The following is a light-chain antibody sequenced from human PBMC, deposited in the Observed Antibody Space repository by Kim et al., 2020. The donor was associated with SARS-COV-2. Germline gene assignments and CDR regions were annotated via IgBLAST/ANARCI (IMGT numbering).Light chain of an antibody. CDR3: ATWDDSLNGWV. CDR1: NSNIGSNA. CDR2: SNN. J-gene: IGLJ3*02. V-gene: IGLV1-44*01. Sequence: GQRVTISCSGSNSNIGSNAVYWYQQLPGTAPKLLIYSNNQRPSGVPDRFSGSKSGTSASLAISGLQSEDEADYYCATWDDSLNGWVFGGGTQLTVL.